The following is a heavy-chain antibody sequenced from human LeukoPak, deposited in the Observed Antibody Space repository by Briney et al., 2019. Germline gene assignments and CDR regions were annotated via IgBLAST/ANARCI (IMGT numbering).Heavy chain of an antibody. D-gene: IGHD6-6*01. CDR3: ARDRNSGSSLDI. CDR1: GYTFTGYY. Sequence: ASVTVSCKASGYTFTGYYIHWVRQAPGQGLEWMGWIYPYSGDTNYAQNFQGRVTMTRDTSISSAYMELSSLKSDDTAAYYCARDRNSGSSLDIWGQGTMLTVSS. CDR2: IYPYSGDT. V-gene: IGHV1-2*02. J-gene: IGHJ3*02.